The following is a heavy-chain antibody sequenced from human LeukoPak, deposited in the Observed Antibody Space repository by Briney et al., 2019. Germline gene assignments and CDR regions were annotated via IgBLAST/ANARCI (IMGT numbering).Heavy chain of an antibody. CDR1: GFTFSNAW. V-gene: IGHV3-15*01. J-gene: IGHJ6*03. CDR3: TTDRGYSGYGGLNYYYYYMDV. Sequence: GGSLRLSCAASGFTFSNAWMSWVRQAPGKGLEWVGRIKSKTDGGTTDYAAPVKGRFTISRDDSKNTLYLQMNSLKTEDTAGYYCTTDRGYSGYGGLNYYYYYMDVWGKGTTVTVSS. CDR2: IKSKTDGGTT. D-gene: IGHD5-12*01.